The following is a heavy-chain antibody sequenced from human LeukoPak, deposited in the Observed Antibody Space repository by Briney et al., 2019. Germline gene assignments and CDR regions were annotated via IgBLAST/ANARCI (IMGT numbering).Heavy chain of an antibody. J-gene: IGHJ6*02. CDR1: GFTFSPYW. Sequence: GGSLRLSCAASGFTFSPYWMHWVRQAPGKGLVWVSQINGDGSSTNYADSVTGRFTISRDNARNTLYLQMNSLRAEDTAVYYCARDIALGSGWYYYYYGMDVWGQGTTVTVSS. V-gene: IGHV3-74*01. CDR3: ARDIALGSGWYYYYYGMDV. D-gene: IGHD6-19*01. CDR2: INGDGSST.